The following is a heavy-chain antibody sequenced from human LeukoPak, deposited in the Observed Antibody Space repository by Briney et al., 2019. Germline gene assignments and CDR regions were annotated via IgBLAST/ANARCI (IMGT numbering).Heavy chain of an antibody. CDR3: ARALNYGDYGINWFDP. D-gene: IGHD4-17*01. Sequence: GASVTVSCKASGYTFTSYYMHWVRQAPGQGLEWMGIINPSGGSTSYAQKFQGRVTMTRDMSTSTVYMELSSLRSEDTAVYYCARALNYGDYGINWFDPWGQGTLVTVSS. J-gene: IGHJ5*02. CDR1: GYTFTSYY. V-gene: IGHV1-46*01. CDR2: INPSGGST.